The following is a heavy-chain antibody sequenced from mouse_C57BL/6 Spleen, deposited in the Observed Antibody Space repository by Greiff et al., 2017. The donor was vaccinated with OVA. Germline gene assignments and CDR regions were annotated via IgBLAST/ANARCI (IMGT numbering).Heavy chain of an antibody. V-gene: IGHV1-80*01. D-gene: IGHD4-1*01. Sequence: QVQLKQSGAELVKPGASVKISCKASGYAFSSYWMNWVKQRPGKGLEWIGQIYPGDGDTNYNGKFKGKATLTADKSSSTAYMQLSSLTSEDSAVYFCARLSNWDEGYYFDYWGQGTTLTVSS. CDR1: GYAFSSYW. J-gene: IGHJ2*01. CDR2: IYPGDGDT. CDR3: ARLSNWDEGYYFDY.